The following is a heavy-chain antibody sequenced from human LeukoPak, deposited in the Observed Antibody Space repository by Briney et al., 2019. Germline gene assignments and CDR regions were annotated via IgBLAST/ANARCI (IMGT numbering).Heavy chain of an antibody. CDR3: ARDRTRFCSGGSCYPAGYFDL. Sequence: GGSLRLSCAASGFTFSSYSMIWVRQARGKGVEWVSYIGSSSNNIYYAASVKGRFTISRDNAKNSLYLQMNSLRAEDTAAYYCARDRTRFCSGGSCYPAGYFDLWGRGTLVTVSS. V-gene: IGHV3-48*04. J-gene: IGHJ2*01. CDR1: GFTFSSYS. CDR2: IGSSSNNI. D-gene: IGHD2-15*01.